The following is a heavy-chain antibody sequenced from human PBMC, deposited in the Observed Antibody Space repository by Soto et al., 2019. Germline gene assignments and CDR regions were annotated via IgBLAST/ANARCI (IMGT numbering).Heavy chain of an antibody. CDR1: GLSFSYAW. Sequence: PGGSLRLSCAASGLSFSYAWMSWVRQAPGKGLEWVGRVKSKTDGGTTDYAAPVKGRFTISRDDSKTTLYLQMNSLKTEDTAVYYCTTDCSGGSCYPGAYYYYYGMDVWGQGTTVTVSS. V-gene: IGHV3-15*01. D-gene: IGHD2-15*01. CDR3: TTDCSGGSCYPGAYYYYYGMDV. J-gene: IGHJ6*02. CDR2: VKSKTDGGTT.